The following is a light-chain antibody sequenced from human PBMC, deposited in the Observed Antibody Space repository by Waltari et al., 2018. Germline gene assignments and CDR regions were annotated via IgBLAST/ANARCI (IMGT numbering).Light chain of an antibody. J-gene: IGLJ2*01. Sequence: SSELTQDPAVSVAMGQTVRITCQGDSLRSYYASWYQQRPGQAPILVMYDKNNRPYGVPYRFSGSSSHNTASLTITGAQAEDEASYYCHSRDASGVGGSFGGGTKLTVL. CDR3: HSRDASGVGGS. CDR2: DKN. V-gene: IGLV3-19*01. CDR1: SLRSYY.